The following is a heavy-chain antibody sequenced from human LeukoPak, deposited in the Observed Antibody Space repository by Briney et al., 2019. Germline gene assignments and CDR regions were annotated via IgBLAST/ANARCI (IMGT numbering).Heavy chain of an antibody. CDR1: GYSISSGYY. D-gene: IGHD3-22*01. CDR2: IFHSGTT. Sequence: SETLSLTCTVSGYSISSGYYWGWIRQPPGEGLGWIGSIFHSGTTYYNPSLKSRVTISVDKSKNQFSLKLSSVTAADTAVYYCARVEPNTYYYDSSGYFAFDIWGQGTMVTVS. J-gene: IGHJ3*02. V-gene: IGHV4-38-2*02. CDR3: ARVEPNTYYYDSSGYFAFDI.